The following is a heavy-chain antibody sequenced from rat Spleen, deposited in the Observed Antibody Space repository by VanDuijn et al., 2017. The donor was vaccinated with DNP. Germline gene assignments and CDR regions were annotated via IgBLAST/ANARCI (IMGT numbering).Heavy chain of an antibody. CDR2: INSAGSI. J-gene: IGHJ2*01. V-gene: IGHV3-3*01. Sequence: VQLQESGPGLVEPSQSLSLTCSVTGYSITSCCRWTWIRKFPGHKLEWMGYINSAGSIEYNPSLKSRISITRDTSKNQFFLQLNSVTTEDTATYYCVRWVRALDYWGQGVMVTVSS. D-gene: IGHD4-1*01. CDR1: GYSITSCCR. CDR3: VRWVRALDY.